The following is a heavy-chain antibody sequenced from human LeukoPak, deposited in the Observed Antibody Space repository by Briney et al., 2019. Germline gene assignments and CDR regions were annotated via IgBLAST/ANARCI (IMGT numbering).Heavy chain of an antibody. CDR2: IYYSGST. D-gene: IGHD3-10*01. J-gene: IGHJ5*02. CDR3: ARAEGLGDLQFDP. Sequence: KPSETLSLTCTVSGGSISSYYWSWIRQPPGKGLEWIGYIYYSGSTNYNPSLKSRVTISVDTSKNQFSLKLSSVTAADTAVYYCARAEGLGDLQFDPWGQGTLVTVSS. CDR1: GGSISSYY. V-gene: IGHV4-59*01.